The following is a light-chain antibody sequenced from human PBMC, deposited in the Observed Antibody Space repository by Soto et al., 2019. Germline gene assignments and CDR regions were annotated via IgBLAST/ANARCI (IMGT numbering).Light chain of an antibody. CDR2: EGS. V-gene: IGLV2-23*01. CDR1: SSDVGSYNL. CDR3: CSYAGSSTWV. J-gene: IGLJ3*02. Sequence: QSVLTQSASVSGSPGQSITISCTGTSSDVGSYNLVSWYQQHPGKAPKLMIYEGSKRPSGVSNRFSGSKSGNTASLTISGLQAEDEADYYCCSYAGSSTWVFGGGTQLTVL.